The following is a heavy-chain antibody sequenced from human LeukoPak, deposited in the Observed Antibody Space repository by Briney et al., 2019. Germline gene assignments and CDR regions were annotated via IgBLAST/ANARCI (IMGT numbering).Heavy chain of an antibody. Sequence: PSETLSLACAVYGGSFSGYYWSWIRQPPGKGLEWIGEINHSGNANYNPSLKSRVTISLDMSENHFSLKLTSVTAADTAVYYCARGQGTVTTHWGQGTLVTVSP. CDR3: ARGQGTVTTH. V-gene: IGHV4-34*01. D-gene: IGHD4-17*01. CDR2: INHSGNA. J-gene: IGHJ4*02. CDR1: GGSFSGYY.